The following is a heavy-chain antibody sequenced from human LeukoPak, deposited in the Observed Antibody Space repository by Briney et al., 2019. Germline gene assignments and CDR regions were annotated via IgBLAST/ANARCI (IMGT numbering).Heavy chain of an antibody. J-gene: IGHJ4*02. Sequence: SETLSLTCAVSGGSISSGGYSWSWIRQPPGKGLEWIGYIYHSGSTYHNPSLKSRVTISVDRSKNQFSLKLSSVTAADTAVYYCARGSFRPRYYDFWSGFDYWGQGTLVTVSS. CDR3: ARGSFRPRYYDFWSGFDY. D-gene: IGHD3-3*01. CDR1: GGSISSGGYS. V-gene: IGHV4-30-2*01. CDR2: IYHSGST.